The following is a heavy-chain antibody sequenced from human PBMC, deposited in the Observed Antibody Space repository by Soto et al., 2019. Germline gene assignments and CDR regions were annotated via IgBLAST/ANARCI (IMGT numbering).Heavy chain of an antibody. J-gene: IGHJ6*02. CDR2: ISYDGSNK. Sequence: GGSLRLSCAASGFPFRSYPMHWVRQAPGKGREWGAVISYDGSNKYYADSVKGRFTISRDNAKNSLYLQMNSLRAEDTAVYYCASLAAAGSRPGQYYYYYGMDVWGQGTTVTVS. CDR1: GFPFRSYP. D-gene: IGHD6-13*01. V-gene: IGHV3-30-3*01. CDR3: ASLAAAGSRPGQYYYYYGMDV.